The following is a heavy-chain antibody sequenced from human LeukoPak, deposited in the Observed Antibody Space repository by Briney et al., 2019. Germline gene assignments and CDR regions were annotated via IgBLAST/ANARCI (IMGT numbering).Heavy chain of an antibody. CDR3: ARARPFYPFDY. V-gene: IGHV4-61*02. D-gene: IGHD3-16*02. J-gene: IGHJ4*02. CDR1: GGSISSSSYY. Sequence: SETLSLTCTVSGGSISSSSYYWSWIRQPAGKGLEWIGRIYTSGSTNYNPSLKSRVTMSVDTSKNQFSLKLSSVTAADTAVYYCARARPFYPFDYWGQGTLVTVSS. CDR2: IYTSGST.